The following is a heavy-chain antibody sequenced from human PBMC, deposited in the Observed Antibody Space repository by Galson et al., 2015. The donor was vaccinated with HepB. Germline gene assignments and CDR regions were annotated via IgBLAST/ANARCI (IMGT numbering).Heavy chain of an antibody. D-gene: IGHD3-10*01. CDR3: TSDPLWYRPGGDY. CDR2: IKPDGSEK. Sequence: SLRLSCAASGFTFTDYWMGWVRQAPGKGLEWVANIKPDGSEKHYVDSVKGRLTISRDNAKNSLYLQMNSLRAEDTAVYYCTSDPLWYRPGGDYWGQGTLVAVSS. J-gene: IGHJ4*02. V-gene: IGHV3-7*01. CDR1: GFTFTDYW.